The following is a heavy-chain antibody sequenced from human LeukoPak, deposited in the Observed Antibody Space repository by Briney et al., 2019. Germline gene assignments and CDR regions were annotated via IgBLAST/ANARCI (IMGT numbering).Heavy chain of an antibody. V-gene: IGHV4-4*07. D-gene: IGHD3-10*01. CDR3: AREPKGGSGSPGAFDI. CDR2: IYTSGST. J-gene: IGHJ3*02. Sequence: SETLSLTSTVSGGSISSYYWSWIRQPAGKGLEWIGRIYTSGSTNYNPSLKSRVTMSVDTSKNQFSLKLSSVTAADTAVYYCAREPKGGSGSPGAFDIWGQGTMVTVSS. CDR1: GGSISSYY.